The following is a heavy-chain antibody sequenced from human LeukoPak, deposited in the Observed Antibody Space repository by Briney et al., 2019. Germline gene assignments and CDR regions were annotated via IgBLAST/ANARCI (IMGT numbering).Heavy chain of an antibody. D-gene: IGHD3-3*01. J-gene: IGHJ4*02. CDR2: IYYSGST. CDR3: ARDNGGDDFWSGYLDY. V-gene: IGHV4-39*07. CDR1: GGSISSSSYY. Sequence: SETLSLTCTVSGGSISSSSYYWGWIRQPPGKGLEWVGSIYYSGSTYYNPSLKSRVTISVDTSKNQFSLKLSSVTAADTAVYYCARDNGGDDFWSGYLDYWGQGTLVTVSS.